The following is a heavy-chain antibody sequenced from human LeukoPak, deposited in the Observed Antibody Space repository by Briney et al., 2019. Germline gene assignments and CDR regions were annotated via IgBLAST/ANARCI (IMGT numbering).Heavy chain of an antibody. CDR1: GGSFSGYY. CDR2: INHSGST. D-gene: IGHD6-13*01. V-gene: IGHV4-34*01. Sequence: KTSETLSLTCAVYGGSFSGYYWSWIRQPPGKGLEWIGEINHSGSTNYNPSLKSRVTISVDTSKNQFSLKLSSVTAADTAVYYCARDLAAAGIDAFDIWGQGTMVTVSS. J-gene: IGHJ3*02. CDR3: ARDLAAAGIDAFDI.